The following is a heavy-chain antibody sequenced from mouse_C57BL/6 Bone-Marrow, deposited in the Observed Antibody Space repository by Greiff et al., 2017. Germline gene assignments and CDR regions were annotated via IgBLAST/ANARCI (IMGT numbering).Heavy chain of an antibody. Sequence: DVKLQESGAELVRPGASVKLSCTASGFNIKDDYMHWVKQRPEQGLEWIGWIDPENGDTEYASKFQGKATITADTSSNTAYLQLSSLTSEDTAVYYCTTIHLGGFAYWGQGTLVTVSA. CDR3: TTIHLGGFAY. D-gene: IGHD3-3*01. CDR2: IDPENGDT. J-gene: IGHJ3*01. CDR1: GFNIKDDY. V-gene: IGHV14-4*01.